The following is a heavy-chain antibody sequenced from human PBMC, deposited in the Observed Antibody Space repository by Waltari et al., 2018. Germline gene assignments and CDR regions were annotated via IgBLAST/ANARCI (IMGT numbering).Heavy chain of an antibody. CDR3: AREGGAGDYIWGSYRPLGY. V-gene: IGHV4-39*07. J-gene: IGHJ4*02. D-gene: IGHD3-16*02. CDR2: IYYSGST. CDR1: GGSISSSSYY. Sequence: QLQLQESGPGLVKPSETLSLTCTVSGGSISSSSYYWGWIRQPPGKGLEWIGSIYYSGSTYYNPSLKSRVTISVDTSKNQFSLKLSSVTAADTAVYYCAREGGAGDYIWGSYRPLGYWGQGTLVTVSS.